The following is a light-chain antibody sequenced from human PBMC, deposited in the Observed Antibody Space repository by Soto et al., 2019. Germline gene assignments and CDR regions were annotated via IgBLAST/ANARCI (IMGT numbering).Light chain of an antibody. CDR1: QSLVSSDGNIY. CDR2: KVS. CDR3: MQGTHWPPWT. Sequence: DVVMTQSPLSLPVTLGQPASISCRSSQSLVSSDGNIYLNWFQQRPGQSPRRLIYKVSNRDSGVQDRFSGSGSGTDFTLTISRVEAEDVGVYYCMQGTHWPPWTFGQGTKVEIK. V-gene: IGKV2-30*01. J-gene: IGKJ1*01.